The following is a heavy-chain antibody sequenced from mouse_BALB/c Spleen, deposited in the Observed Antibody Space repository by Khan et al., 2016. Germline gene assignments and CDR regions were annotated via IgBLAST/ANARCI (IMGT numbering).Heavy chain of an antibody. D-gene: IGHD1-2*01. V-gene: IGHV1S137*01. Sequence: QVQLKESGAELVRPGVSVKISCKGSGYTFTDYAMHWVKQSHAKSLEWIGVISTYYGDASYNQKFKGKATMTVDKSSSTAYMELARLTSEDSAIYYCARNGYVYYARDYWGQGTSVTVSS. J-gene: IGHJ4*01. CDR3: ARNGYVYYARDY. CDR2: ISTYYGDA. CDR1: GYTFTDYA.